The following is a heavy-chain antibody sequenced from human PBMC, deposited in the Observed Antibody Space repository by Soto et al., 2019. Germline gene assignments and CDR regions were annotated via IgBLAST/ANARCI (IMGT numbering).Heavy chain of an antibody. CDR1: GGSISSYY. J-gene: IGHJ4*02. D-gene: IGHD5-12*01. CDR2: IYYSGST. V-gene: IGHV4-59*08. Sequence: SETLSLTCTVSGGSISSYYWSWIRQPPGKGLEWIGYIYYSGSTNYNPSLKSRVTISVDTSKNQFSLKLSSVTAADTAVYYCGRRMVATIGAFDYWGQGTLVTV. CDR3: GRRMVATIGAFDY.